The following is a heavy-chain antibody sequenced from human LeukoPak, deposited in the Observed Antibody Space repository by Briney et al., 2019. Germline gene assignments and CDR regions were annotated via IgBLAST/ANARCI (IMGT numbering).Heavy chain of an antibody. CDR1: GYNFSNNW. J-gene: IGHJ5*02. V-gene: IGHV5-51*01. CDR3: ARRLYSSVWYWFDP. D-gene: IGHD6-19*01. Sequence: KPGESLKISCQGSGYNFSNNWIGWVRQIPGKGLEWMGIIYPGDSDTRDSPSFKGQVTISADKSISTAYLQWDSLKASDTAMYYCARRLYSSVWYWFDPWGQGTLVTVSS. CDR2: IYPGDSDT.